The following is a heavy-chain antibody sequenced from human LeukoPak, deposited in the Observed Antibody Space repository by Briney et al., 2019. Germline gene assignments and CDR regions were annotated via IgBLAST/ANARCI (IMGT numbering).Heavy chain of an antibody. CDR1: GFTFSSHW. D-gene: IGHD1-26*01. Sequence: GGSLRLSCAASGFTFSSHWMHWVRQAPGKGLVWVSGISSDGSRPRYADSVNGRFAISRDNAKNTLYLQMNSLRAEDTAVYFCVRDGQGSTPLDYWGQGTLVTVSS. CDR3: VRDGQGSTPLDY. J-gene: IGHJ4*02. V-gene: IGHV3-74*01. CDR2: ISSDGSRP.